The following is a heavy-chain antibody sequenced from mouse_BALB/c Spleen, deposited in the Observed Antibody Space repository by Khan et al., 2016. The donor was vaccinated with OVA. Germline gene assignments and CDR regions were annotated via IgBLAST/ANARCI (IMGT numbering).Heavy chain of an antibody. CDR2: INPYNDGT. CDR1: GYTFTNYI. Sequence: VQLQQSGPELVKPGTSLKMSCRSSGYTFTNYIIHWVKQTPGQGLEWIGYINPYNDGTKYNEKFKGKATLTSDKSSITAYMELSGLTSEDSAAYYCARDYGSSFWFAFWGQGTLVTVSA. CDR3: ARDYGSSFWFAF. J-gene: IGHJ3*01. D-gene: IGHD1-1*01. V-gene: IGHV1S136*01.